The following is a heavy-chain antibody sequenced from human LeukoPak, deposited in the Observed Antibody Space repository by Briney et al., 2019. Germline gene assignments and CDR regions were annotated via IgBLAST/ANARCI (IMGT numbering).Heavy chain of an antibody. V-gene: IGHV4-39*07. CDR3: ARGYMYYDYVWGSYRHPHYMDV. D-gene: IGHD3-16*02. Sequence: SETLSLTCTVSGGSISSSSYYWGWIRQPPGKGLEWIGSIYYSGSTYYNPSLKSRVTISVDTSKNQFSLKLSSVTAADTAVYYCARGYMYYDYVWGSYRHPHYMDVWGKGTRSPSP. J-gene: IGHJ6*03. CDR2: IYYSGST. CDR1: GGSISSSSYY.